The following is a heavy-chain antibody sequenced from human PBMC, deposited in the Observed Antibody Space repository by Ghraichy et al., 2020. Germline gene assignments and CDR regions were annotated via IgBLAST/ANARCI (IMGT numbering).Heavy chain of an antibody. CDR2: INPNSGGT. J-gene: IGHJ6*02. V-gene: IGHV1-2*02. Sequence: ASVKVSCKASGYIFTDHYMHWVRQAPGQGLEWMGWINPNSGGTNYAQKFQGRVTMTRDTSIRTAYMDLSRLKSDDTAVYYCARGDSIGIGYGMDVWGQGTTVAVSS. D-gene: IGHD1-26*01. CDR1: GYIFTDHY. CDR3: ARGDSIGIGYGMDV.